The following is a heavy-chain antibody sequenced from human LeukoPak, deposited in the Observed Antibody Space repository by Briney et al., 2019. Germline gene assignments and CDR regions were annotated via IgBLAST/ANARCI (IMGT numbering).Heavy chain of an antibody. D-gene: IGHD6-6*01. J-gene: IGHJ3*02. CDR1: GFTFSSYA. CDR3: ARQYSSSSGEVEDAFDI. V-gene: IGHV3-23*01. Sequence: GGSLRLSCAASGFTFSSYAMSWVRQAPGKGLEWVSAISGSGGSTYYADSVKGRFTISRDNSKNTLYLQMNSLRAEDMALYYCARQYSSSSGEVEDAFDIWGQGTMVTVSS. CDR2: ISGSGGST.